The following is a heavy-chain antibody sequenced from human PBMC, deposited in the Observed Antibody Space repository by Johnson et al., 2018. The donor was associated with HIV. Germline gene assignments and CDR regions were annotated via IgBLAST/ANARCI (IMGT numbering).Heavy chain of an antibody. V-gene: IGHV3-15*01. CDR3: TTDMEQQQLAYDAFDI. J-gene: IGHJ3*02. D-gene: IGHD6-13*01. Sequence: VQLVESGGGLVKPGGSLRLSCAASGFTFSNAWMSWVRQAPGKGLEWVGRIKSKTDGGTTDYAAPVKGIFTISRDDSKNTLYLQMNSLKTEDTAVYYCTTDMEQQQLAYDAFDIWGQGTMVTVSS. CDR1: GFTFSNAW. CDR2: IKSKTDGGTT.